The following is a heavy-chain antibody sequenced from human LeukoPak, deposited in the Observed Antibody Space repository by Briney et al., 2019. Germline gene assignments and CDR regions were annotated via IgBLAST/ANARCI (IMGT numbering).Heavy chain of an antibody. J-gene: IGHJ3*02. CDR3: ARDQFIHAFDI. CDR2: IYSTTTYI. CDR1: GFTFSSYS. Sequence: PGGSLRLSCAASGFTFSSYSMNWVRQAPGKGLEWVSSIYSTTTYIYYADSVKGRFTISRDNAENSLYLQMNSLRAEDTAVYYCARDQFIHAFDIWGQGTMATVSS. D-gene: IGHD5-24*01. V-gene: IGHV3-21*01.